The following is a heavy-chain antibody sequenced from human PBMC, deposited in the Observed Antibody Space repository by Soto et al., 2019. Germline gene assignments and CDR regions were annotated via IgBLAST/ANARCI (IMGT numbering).Heavy chain of an antibody. CDR3: ARQIYDSDTGPNFQYYFDS. CDR2: IDPTDSYT. CDR1: GYNFITDW. D-gene: IGHD3-22*01. J-gene: IGHJ4*02. V-gene: IGHV5-10-1*01. Sequence: GSLKISCKGSGYNFITDWISWVRQMPGKGLEWMGRIDPTDSYTKYSPSFEGHVTISADKSISTAYLQWSSLKASDTAMYYCARQIYDSDTGPNFQYYFDSWGQGTPVTVSS.